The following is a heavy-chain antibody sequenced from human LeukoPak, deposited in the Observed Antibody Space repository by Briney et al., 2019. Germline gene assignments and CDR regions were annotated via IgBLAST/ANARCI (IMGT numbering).Heavy chain of an antibody. J-gene: IGHJ4*02. Sequence: SVKVSCKASGGTFSSYAISWVRQAPGQGLEWMGGIIPIFGTANYAQKFQGRVTITTDESTSTAYMELCSLRSEDTAVYYCASGEYSGYDDLRLDYWGQGTLVTVSS. CDR1: GGTFSSYA. V-gene: IGHV1-69*05. CDR3: ASGEYSGYDDLRLDY. CDR2: IIPIFGTA. D-gene: IGHD5-12*01.